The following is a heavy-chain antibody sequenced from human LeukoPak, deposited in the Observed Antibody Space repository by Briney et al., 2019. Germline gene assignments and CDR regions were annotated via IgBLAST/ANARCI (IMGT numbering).Heavy chain of an antibody. CDR1: GFTFTNYA. D-gene: IGHD2-2*01. J-gene: IGHJ4*02. V-gene: IGHV3-23*01. CDR2: IGGSGT. CDR3: AKDGGFTSTSHYFDY. Sequence: GGSLRLFCAASGFTFTNYAMSWVRQAPGKGLEWVSGIGGSGTYYADSVRGRFTISRDTSKNTLHLQMSSLRPEDTAMYYCAKDGGFTSTSHYFDYWGQGTLVTVSS.